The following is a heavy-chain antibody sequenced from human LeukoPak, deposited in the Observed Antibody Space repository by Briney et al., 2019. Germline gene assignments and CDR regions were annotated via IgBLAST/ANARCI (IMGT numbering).Heavy chain of an antibody. CDR1: GFTFSSYA. CDR2: ISGSGGST. J-gene: IGHJ6*02. CDR3: ANDLQAAPRTDV. D-gene: IGHD5-24*01. V-gene: IGHV3-23*01. Sequence: GGSLRLSCAASGFTFSSYAMSWVRQAPGKGLEWVSAISGSGGSTYYADSVKGRFTISRDNSKSTLYLQMNSLRAEDTAVYYCANDLQAAPRTDVWGQGTTVTVSS.